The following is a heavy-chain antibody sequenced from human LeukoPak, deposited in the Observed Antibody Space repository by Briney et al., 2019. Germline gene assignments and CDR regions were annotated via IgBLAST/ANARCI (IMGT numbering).Heavy chain of an antibody. CDR3: ARAHYDILTGYYADQGDDY. V-gene: IGHV3-21*01. J-gene: IGHJ4*02. CDR2: INSYSSDI. CDR1: GFTFSSYS. Sequence: GGSLRLSCATSGFTFSSYSMTWVRQAPGKGLDWVSSINSYSSDIYYADSVKGRSTISRDNAKNSLYLQMNSLRAEDTAVYYCARAHYDILTGYYADQGDDYWGQGTLVTVSS. D-gene: IGHD3-9*01.